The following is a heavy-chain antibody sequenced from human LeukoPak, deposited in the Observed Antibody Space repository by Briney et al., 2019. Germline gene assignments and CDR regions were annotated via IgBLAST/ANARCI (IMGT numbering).Heavy chain of an antibody. J-gene: IGHJ5*02. CDR1: GGSISSYY. V-gene: IGHV4-59*08. CDR2: IYYSGSS. CDR3: ARHGGIAARRVYKWFDP. Sequence: SETLSLTCTVSGGSISSYYWSWIRQPPGKGLEWIGYIYYSGSSNYNPSLKSRVAISVDTSKNQFSLELSSVTGADTAVYYCARHGGIAARRVYKWFDPWGQGTLVTVSS. D-gene: IGHD6-6*01.